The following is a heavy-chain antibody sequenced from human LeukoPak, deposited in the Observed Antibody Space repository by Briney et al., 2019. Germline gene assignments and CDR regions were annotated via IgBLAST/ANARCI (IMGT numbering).Heavy chain of an antibody. D-gene: IGHD4-11*01. J-gene: IGHJ4*02. V-gene: IGHV4-61*02. CDR1: GGSISSGSYY. CDR3: ARAGLTVTKD. Sequence: SETLSPTCTVSGGSISSGSYYWSWIRQPAGKGLEWIGRIYTSGSTNYNPSLKSRVTISVDTSKNQFSLKLSSVTAADTAVYYCARAGLTVTKDWGQGTLATVSS. CDR2: IYTSGST.